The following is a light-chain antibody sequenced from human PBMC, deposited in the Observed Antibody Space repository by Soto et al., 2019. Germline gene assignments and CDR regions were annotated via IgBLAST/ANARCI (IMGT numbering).Light chain of an antibody. Sequence: ATQMTQSPSSLSASVGDRVTISCRASQGISNYLAWYQQRPGKAPKLLIFGATTLQSGVPSRFSASGSGPDFTLTISSLQPEDFATYYCLQDYNYSWTFGQGTKVDIK. V-gene: IGKV1-6*01. CDR2: GAT. J-gene: IGKJ1*01. CDR3: LQDYNYSWT. CDR1: QGISNY.